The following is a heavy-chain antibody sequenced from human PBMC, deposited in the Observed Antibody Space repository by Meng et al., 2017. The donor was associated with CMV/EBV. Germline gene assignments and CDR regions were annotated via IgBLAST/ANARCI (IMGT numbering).Heavy chain of an antibody. Sequence: GESLKISCAASGFTFSSYEMNWVRQAPGKGLEWVSYISSSGSTIYYADSVKGPFTISRDNAKNSLYLQMNSLRAEDTAVYYCASPPYQLPPGWGEGTLVTVSS. V-gene: IGHV3-48*03. CDR1: GFTFSSYE. D-gene: IGHD2-2*01. CDR2: ISSSGSTI. J-gene: IGHJ4*02. CDR3: ASPPYQLPPG.